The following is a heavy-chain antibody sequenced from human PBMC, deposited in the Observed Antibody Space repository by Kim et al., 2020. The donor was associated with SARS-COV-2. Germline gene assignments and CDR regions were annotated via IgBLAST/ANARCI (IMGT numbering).Heavy chain of an antibody. CDR3: AVSGYSYGYNWFDP. CDR2: IIPIFGTA. CDR1: GGTFSSYA. Sequence: SVKVSCKASGGTFSSYAISWVRQAPGQGLEWMGGIIPIFGTANYAQKFQGRVTITADESTSTAYMELSSLRSEDTAVYYCAVSGYSYGYNWFDPWGQGTLVTVSS. V-gene: IGHV1-69*13. J-gene: IGHJ5*02. D-gene: IGHD5-18*01.